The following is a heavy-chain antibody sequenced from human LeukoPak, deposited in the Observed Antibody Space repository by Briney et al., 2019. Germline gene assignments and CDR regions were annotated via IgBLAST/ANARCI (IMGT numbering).Heavy chain of an antibody. CDR2: IYSDNT. Sequence: GGSLRLSCTVSGFTVSSNSMSWVRQAPGKGLEWVSFIYSDNTHYSDSVKGRFTISRDNSKNTLYLQMNSLRAEDTAVYYCASFIAAAADYWGQGTLVTVSS. J-gene: IGHJ4*02. V-gene: IGHV3-53*01. CDR1: GFTVSSNS. CDR3: ASFIAAAADY. D-gene: IGHD6-13*01.